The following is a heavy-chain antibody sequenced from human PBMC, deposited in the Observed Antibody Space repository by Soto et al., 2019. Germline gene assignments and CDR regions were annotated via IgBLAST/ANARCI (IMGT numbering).Heavy chain of an antibody. V-gene: IGHV3-74*01. J-gene: IGHJ4*02. CDR1: GFTFSNCW. CDR2: ISSDGSTT. Sequence: PGGSLRLSCAASGFTFSNCWMHWVRQAPGKGLVWVSRISSDGSTTSYADSVKGRFTISRDNAKNTLYLQMNSLRAEDTAVYYCASLYSSAWVSDYRGQGTLVTGSS. D-gene: IGHD6-19*01. CDR3: ASLYSSAWVSDY.